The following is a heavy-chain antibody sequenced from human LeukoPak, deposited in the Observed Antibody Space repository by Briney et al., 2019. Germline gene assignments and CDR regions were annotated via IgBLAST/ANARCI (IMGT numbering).Heavy chain of an antibody. Sequence: GGSLRLSCAASGFTFSSYWMRWVRQAPGKGLERVANLKQDGSEKYYVDSVKGRFTISRDNAKNSLYLQMNSLRAEDTAVYYCARAHLYDFWSGYYLCYFDYWGQGTLVTVSS. D-gene: IGHD3-3*01. CDR3: ARAHLYDFWSGYYLCYFDY. CDR1: GFTFSSYW. J-gene: IGHJ4*02. V-gene: IGHV3-7*01. CDR2: LKQDGSEK.